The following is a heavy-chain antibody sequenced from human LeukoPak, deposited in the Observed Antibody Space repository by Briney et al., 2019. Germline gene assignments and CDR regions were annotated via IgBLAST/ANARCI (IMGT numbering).Heavy chain of an antibody. V-gene: IGHV3-30*03. J-gene: IGHJ4*02. CDR3: ARSYDGNFDY. Sequence: GGSLRLSCAASGFTFSSYSMNWVRQAPGKGLEWVAVISYDGSNKYYADSVKGRFTISRDNSKNTLYLQMNSLRAEDTAVYYCARSYDGNFDYWGQGTLVTVSS. CDR1: GFTFSSYS. D-gene: IGHD5-12*01. CDR2: ISYDGSNK.